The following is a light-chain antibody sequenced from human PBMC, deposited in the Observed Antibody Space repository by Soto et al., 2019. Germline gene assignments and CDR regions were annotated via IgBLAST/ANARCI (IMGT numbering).Light chain of an antibody. Sequence: ELVLTQPPGTLSLCAGDRATLSCRVSQSVANSVLACYQQKPGQAPRLLIFAASNSASGIQESFSGRGSRTESPLTIRRLEPEDLAFYYCQQYGISRTFGQGTKVDIK. CDR3: QQYGISRT. CDR2: AAS. J-gene: IGKJ1*01. CDR1: QSVANSV. V-gene: IGKV3-20*01.